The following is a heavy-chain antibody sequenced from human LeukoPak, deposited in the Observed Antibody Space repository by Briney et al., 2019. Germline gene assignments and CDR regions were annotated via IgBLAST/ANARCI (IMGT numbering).Heavy chain of an antibody. D-gene: IGHD3-22*01. CDR3: ARRFYDTSPRPFDI. J-gene: IGHJ3*02. CDR1: GFTFSDYY. Sequence: GGSLRLSCAASGFTFSDYYMSWIRQAPGKGLEWVSSISRDSIFIYYADSLKGRFTISRDNAKNSLFLQMNSLRAEDTAVYYCARRFYDTSPRPFDIWGQGTMVTVSS. V-gene: IGHV3-11*06. CDR2: ISRDSIFI.